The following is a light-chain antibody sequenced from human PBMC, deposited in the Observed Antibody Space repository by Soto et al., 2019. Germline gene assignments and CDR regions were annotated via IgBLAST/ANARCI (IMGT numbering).Light chain of an antibody. V-gene: IGKV1-5*01. CDR2: DAS. J-gene: IGKJ5*01. CDR3: QQYNTYST. Sequence: EIEKTQSRSTLSASVADSVTITCRASQNIRNWLAWYQQKPGKAPNPLIYDASSLKSGVPARFSGSGSGTEFTLTISSLQPDDFATYYCQQYNTYSTFGQGTRLEIK. CDR1: QNIRNW.